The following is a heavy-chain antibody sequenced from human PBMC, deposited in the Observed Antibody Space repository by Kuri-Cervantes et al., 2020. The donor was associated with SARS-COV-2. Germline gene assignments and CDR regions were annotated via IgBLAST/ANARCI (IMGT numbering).Heavy chain of an antibody. CDR2: FDPEDGET. CDR1: GYTLTELS. V-gene: IGHV1-24*01. Sequence: VKVSCKVSGYTLTELSMHWVRQAPGKGLEWMGGFDPEDGETIYAQKFQGRVTMTEDTSTDTAYMELSSLRSEDTAVYYCATGFYRAMVPEEDYYYGMDVWGQGTTVTVSS. D-gene: IGHD5-18*01. J-gene: IGHJ6*02. CDR3: ATGFYRAMVPEEDYYYGMDV.